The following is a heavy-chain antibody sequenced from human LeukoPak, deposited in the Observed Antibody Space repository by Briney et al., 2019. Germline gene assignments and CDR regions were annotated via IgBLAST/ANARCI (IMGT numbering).Heavy chain of an antibody. V-gene: IGHV3-7*01. CDR1: GFTFSSYW. J-gene: IGHJ4*02. D-gene: IGHD2-15*01. CDR3: ARDLGGLGYCSGGSCYSYDY. Sequence: PGGSLRLSCAASGFTFSSYWMSWVRQAPGKGLEWVANIKQDGSEKYYVDSVKGRFTISRDNAKNSLYLQMNSLRAEDTAVYYCARDLGGLGYCSGGSCYSYDYWGQGTLVTVSS. CDR2: IKQDGSEK.